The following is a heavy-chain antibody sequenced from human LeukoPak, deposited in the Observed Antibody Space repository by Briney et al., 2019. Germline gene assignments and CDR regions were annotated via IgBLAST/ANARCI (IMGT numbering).Heavy chain of an antibody. Sequence: GGSLRLSCAASGFTFSSFDIHWVRQGIGKGLEWVSAIGTAGDTYYTGSVKGRFTTSRENAKNSLFLQMNSLRVGDTAVYYCARGGLEGFDPWGQGTLVTVSS. CDR1: GFTFSSFD. CDR2: IGTAGDT. V-gene: IGHV3-13*01. CDR3: ARGGLEGFDP. J-gene: IGHJ5*02. D-gene: IGHD1-1*01.